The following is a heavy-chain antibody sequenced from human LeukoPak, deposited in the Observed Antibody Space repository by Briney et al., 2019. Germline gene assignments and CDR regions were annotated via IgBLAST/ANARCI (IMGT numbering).Heavy chain of an antibody. J-gene: IGHJ4*02. V-gene: IGHV4-30-4*01. CDR1: GGSISSGDYY. D-gene: IGHD3-16*02. CDR3: ARIPAGPYVWGSYRPYYFDY. CDR2: IYYSGST. Sequence: SQTLSLTCTVSGGSISSGDYYWSWIRQPPGKGLEWTGYIYYSGSTYYNPSLKSRVTISVDTSKNQFSLKLSSVTAADTAVYYCARIPAGPYVWGSYRPYYFDYWGQGTLVTVSS.